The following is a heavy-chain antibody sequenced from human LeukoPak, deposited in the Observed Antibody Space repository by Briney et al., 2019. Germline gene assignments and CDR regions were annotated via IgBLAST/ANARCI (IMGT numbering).Heavy chain of an antibody. CDR2: IFPGDPET. J-gene: IGHJ5*02. CDR1: GYRFSTYW. Sequence: GESLKISCKGSGYRFSTYWIGWVRQMPGKGLEWMGIIFPGDPETRYSPSFRGQVTISADKSVNTAYLQWNSLKASDTAIYYCARGEYINGHLIDLWGQGTLVTVSS. CDR3: ARGEYINGHLIDL. D-gene: IGHD2-8*01. V-gene: IGHV5-51*01.